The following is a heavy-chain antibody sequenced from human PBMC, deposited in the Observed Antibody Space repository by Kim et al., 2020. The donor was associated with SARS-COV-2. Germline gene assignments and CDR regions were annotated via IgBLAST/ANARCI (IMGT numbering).Heavy chain of an antibody. J-gene: IGHJ6*02. D-gene: IGHD2-2*01. CDR2: ISWNSGSI. CDR1: GFTFDDYA. CDR3: AIALGIVPAAMYYYYGMDV. V-gene: IGHV3-9*01. Sequence: GGSLRLSCAASGFTFDDYAMHWVRQAPGKGLEWFSGISWNSGSIGYADSVKGRFTISRDNAKNSLYLQMNSLRAEDTALYYCAIALGIVPAAMYYYYGMDVWGQGATVTVSS.